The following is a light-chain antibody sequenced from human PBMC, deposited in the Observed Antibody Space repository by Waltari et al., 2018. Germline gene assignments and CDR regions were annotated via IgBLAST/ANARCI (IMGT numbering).Light chain of an antibody. J-gene: IGLJ3*02. CDR2: DGS. CDR1: HIGSTS. Sequence: SYVLTQPTSVSVAPGQTANMPCGGSHIGSTSVPRYPQKPGQAPVLVVFDGSDRPAGIPERISGSTSENTATLTISGAEAGDEAAYYCQVWDSSNDHWVFGGGTKLTVL. CDR3: QVWDSSNDHWV. V-gene: IGLV3-21*02.